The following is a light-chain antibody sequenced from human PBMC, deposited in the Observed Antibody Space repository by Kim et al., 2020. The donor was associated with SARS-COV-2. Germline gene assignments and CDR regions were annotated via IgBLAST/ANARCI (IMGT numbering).Light chain of an antibody. CDR3: SSYAGTNNYV. Sequence: GQSVTISCTGTSSDVGNYKYVSWYQQHPGKAPKFIIYEVNKRPSGVPDRFSGSKSGNTASLTVSGLQAEDEAHYYCSSYAGTNNYVFGTGTQLTVL. CDR1: SSDVGNYKY. V-gene: IGLV2-8*01. CDR2: EVN. J-gene: IGLJ1*01.